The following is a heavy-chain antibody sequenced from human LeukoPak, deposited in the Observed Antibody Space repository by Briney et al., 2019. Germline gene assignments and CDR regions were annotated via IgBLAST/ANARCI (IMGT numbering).Heavy chain of an antibody. CDR1: GFTFSHYA. CDR2: IGHDGADK. Sequence: GGSLRLSCAASGFTFSHYALHWVRQAPGKGLEWVALIGHDGADKYYADSVKGRFLISRDNSKNTLYLQMNSLRAEDTAVYYCAKELAAAGDYWGQGTLVTVSS. D-gene: IGHD6-13*01. CDR3: AKELAAAGDY. J-gene: IGHJ4*02. V-gene: IGHV3-30*04.